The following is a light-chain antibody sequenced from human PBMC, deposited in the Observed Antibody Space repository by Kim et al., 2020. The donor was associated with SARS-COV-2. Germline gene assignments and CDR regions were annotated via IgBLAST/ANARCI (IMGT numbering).Light chain of an antibody. J-gene: IGLJ2*01. CDR1: SLRSYY. CDR3: NPRDSNNNVL. V-gene: IGLV3-19*01. Sequence: LGKTVRITCEGDSLRSYYATWHQQKRGQAPILVIDDKNSPPSGIPGRFAGSSSGNTASLTITGTQAGDEADYYCNPRDSNNNVLFGGGTQLTVL. CDR2: DKN.